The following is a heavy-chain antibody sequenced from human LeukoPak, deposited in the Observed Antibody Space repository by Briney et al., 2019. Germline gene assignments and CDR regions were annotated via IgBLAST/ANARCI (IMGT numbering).Heavy chain of an antibody. V-gene: IGHV6-1*01. CDR1: GDSVSSNSAA. CDR2: TYYRSKWYN. D-gene: IGHD1-1*01. CDR3: TREVESAFDY. Sequence: PSQTLSLTCAISGDSVSSNSAAWNWVRQSPSRGLEWLAGTYYRSKWYNDYAVSVKSRVTINPDTSKNHFSLHLNSVAPEDTAVYYCTREVESAFDYWGQGTLVTVSS. J-gene: IGHJ4*02.